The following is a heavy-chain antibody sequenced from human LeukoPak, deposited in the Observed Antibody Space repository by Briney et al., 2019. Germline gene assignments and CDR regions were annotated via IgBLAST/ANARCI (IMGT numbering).Heavy chain of an antibody. CDR3: AKDRSVFNWFDP. V-gene: IGHV3-23*01. CDR1: GFTFSSYA. J-gene: IGHJ5*02. CDR2: ISGSGGST. Sequence: GGSLRLSCAASGFTFSSYAMSWVRQAPGKGLEWVSAISGSGGSTYYADSVKSRFTISRDNSKNTLYLQMNSLRAEDTAVYYCAKDRSVFNWFDPWGQGTLVTVSS.